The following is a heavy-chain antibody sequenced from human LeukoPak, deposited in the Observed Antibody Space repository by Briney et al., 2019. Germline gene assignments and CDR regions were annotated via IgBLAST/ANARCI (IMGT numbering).Heavy chain of an antibody. D-gene: IGHD5-18*01. CDR2: VFSSGST. CDR1: AVSISRHF. Sequence: SETLSLTCNFSAVSISRHFWSWIRQTPEKGLEWLGYVFSSGSTNYNPSLKSRITISLDTSKHQFSLTLSSVTAADTAVYYCARVSCLGACWGYSYVSRLGFDYWGQGTLVTVSS. J-gene: IGHJ4*02. CDR3: ARVSCLGACWGYSYVSRLGFDY. V-gene: IGHV4-59*11.